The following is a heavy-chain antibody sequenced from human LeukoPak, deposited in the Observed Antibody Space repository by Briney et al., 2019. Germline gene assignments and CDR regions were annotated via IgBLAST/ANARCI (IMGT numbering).Heavy chain of an antibody. V-gene: IGHV3-33*08. J-gene: IGHJ2*01. D-gene: IGHD4-23*01. CDR1: GFTFSSYG. CDR2: IWYDGSKK. Sequence: GGSLRLSCAASGFTFSSYGTHWVRQAPGKGLEWVAIIWYDGSKKYYIDSVKGRFTISRDNSKNTLYLQMNNLRVEDTAVYYCARGVQDYGGFDLWGRGTLVTVSS. CDR3: ARGVQDYGGFDL.